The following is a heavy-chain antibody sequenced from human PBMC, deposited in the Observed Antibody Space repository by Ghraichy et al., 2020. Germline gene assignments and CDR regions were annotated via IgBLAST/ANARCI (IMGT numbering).Heavy chain of an antibody. V-gene: IGHV6-1*01. J-gene: IGHJ4*02. Sequence: SQTLSLTCAISGDSVSSKSAAWDWIRQSPSRGLEWLGRTYYRSQWYHDYGVSVRGRIIINPDTSKNQIFLQLNSVTLEDTGVYYCAREVARYFDYWAQGTLVTVSS. CDR2: TYYRSQWYH. CDR3: AREVARYFDY. CDR1: GDSVSSKSAA.